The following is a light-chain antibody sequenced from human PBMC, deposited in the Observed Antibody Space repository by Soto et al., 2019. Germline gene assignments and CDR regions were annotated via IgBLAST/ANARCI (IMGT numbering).Light chain of an antibody. CDR1: QDICSY. CDR3: QQVRSYPST. V-gene: IGKV1-9*01. J-gene: IGKJ4*01. Sequence: IQLTQSPSSLSASVGDRVTITCRASQDICSYLAWYQQKPGKAPNLLIYAASTLQSGVPSRFSASGVGTDFTLTISSLQAEDFATYYCQQVRSYPSTFGGGTKVEIK. CDR2: AAS.